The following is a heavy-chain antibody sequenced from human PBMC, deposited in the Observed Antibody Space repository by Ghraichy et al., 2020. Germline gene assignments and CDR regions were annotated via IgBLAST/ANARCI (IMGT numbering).Heavy chain of an antibody. V-gene: IGHV4-39*01. CDR3: ARHRGSSWYVSGLSYYYMDV. CDR1: GGSISSSSYY. Sequence: SETLSLTCTVSGGSISSSSYYWGWIRQPPGKGLEWIGSIYYSGSTYYNPSLQSRVTISVDTSKNQFSLKLSSVTAADTAVYYCARHRGSSWYVSGLSYYYMDVWGKGTTVTVSS. D-gene: IGHD6-13*01. J-gene: IGHJ6*03. CDR2: IYYSGST.